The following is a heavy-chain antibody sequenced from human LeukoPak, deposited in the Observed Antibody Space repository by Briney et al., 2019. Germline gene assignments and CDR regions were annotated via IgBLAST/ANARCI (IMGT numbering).Heavy chain of an antibody. Sequence: GGSLRLSCAASGFTFSSYWMSWVRQAPGKGLEWVANIKQDGSEKYYVDSVKGRFTVSRDNAKNSLYLQMNSLRVEDTAVYHCARDHYYASDYWGQGTLVTVSS. D-gene: IGHD3-10*01. CDR3: ARDHYYASDY. CDR1: GFTFSSYW. V-gene: IGHV3-7*01. CDR2: IKQDGSEK. J-gene: IGHJ4*02.